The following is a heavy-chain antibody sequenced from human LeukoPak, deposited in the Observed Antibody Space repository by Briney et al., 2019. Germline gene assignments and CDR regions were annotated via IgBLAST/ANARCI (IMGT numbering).Heavy chain of an antibody. CDR1: GYTFTSYY. CDR3: ASEQAFWSKRNWFDP. Sequence: ASVKVSCKASGYTFTSYYVHWVRQAPGQGLEWMGIINPSGGSTSYAQKFQGRVTMTRDMSTSTVYMELSSLRSEDTAVYYCASEQAFWSKRNWFDPWGQGTLVTVSS. V-gene: IGHV1-46*01. D-gene: IGHD3-3*01. J-gene: IGHJ5*02. CDR2: INPSGGST.